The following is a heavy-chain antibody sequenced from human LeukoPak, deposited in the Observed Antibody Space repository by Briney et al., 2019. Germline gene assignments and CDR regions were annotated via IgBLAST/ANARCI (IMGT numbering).Heavy chain of an antibody. Sequence: GGSLRLSCAASGFTFSDYYMSWIRQAPGKGLEWVSYISSSGSTIYYADSVKGRFTISRDNAKNSLYLQMNSLRAEDTAVYYCARDYYDSSVDALDIWGQGTMVTVSS. CDR3: ARDYYDSSVDALDI. D-gene: IGHD3-22*01. V-gene: IGHV3-11*01. J-gene: IGHJ3*02. CDR2: ISSSGSTI. CDR1: GFTFSDYY.